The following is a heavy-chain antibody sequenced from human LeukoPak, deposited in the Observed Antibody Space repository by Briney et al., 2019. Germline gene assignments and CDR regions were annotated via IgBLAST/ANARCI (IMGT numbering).Heavy chain of an antibody. Sequence: GGSLRLSCAASGFTFSSYSMNWVRQARGKGLEWISYITRDSGIISYADSVKGRFTLSRDNAKNSLYLQMNSLRDEDTAVYYCARDKNWGFDYWGQGSLVTVSS. CDR3: ARDKNWGFDY. J-gene: IGHJ4*02. CDR2: ITRDSGII. V-gene: IGHV3-48*02. CDR1: GFTFSSYS. D-gene: IGHD7-27*01.